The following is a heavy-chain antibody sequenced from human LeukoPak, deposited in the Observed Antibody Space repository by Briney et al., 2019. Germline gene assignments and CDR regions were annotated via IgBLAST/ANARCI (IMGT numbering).Heavy chain of an antibody. J-gene: IGHJ3*02. D-gene: IGHD6-13*01. Sequence: GGSLRLSCAASGFTFSSYAMSWVRQAPGKGLEWVSAISGSGGSTYYADSVKGRFTISRDNSKNTLYLQMNSLRAEDTAVYYCAKDLRAAAFRTTVCAFDIWGQGTMVTVSS. CDR2: ISGSGGST. V-gene: IGHV3-23*01. CDR3: AKDLRAAAFRTTVCAFDI. CDR1: GFTFSSYA.